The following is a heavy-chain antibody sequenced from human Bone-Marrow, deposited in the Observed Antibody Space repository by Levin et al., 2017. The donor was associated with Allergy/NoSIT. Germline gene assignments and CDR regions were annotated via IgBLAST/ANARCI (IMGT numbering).Heavy chain of an antibody. CDR2: IRSQSDGGTT. V-gene: IGHV3-15*01. CDR1: DFTFSTAW. CDR3: TTGPVVVETPTPGHSDY. D-gene: IGHD4-23*01. Sequence: PGGSLRLSCAVSDFTFSTAWMSWVRQAPGKGLQWVGRIRSQSDGGTTDYATPVKGRFIISRDDSENTLYLQMTSRQIEDTAVYYCTTGPVVVETPTPGHSDYWGPGTLVTVSS. J-gene: IGHJ4*02.